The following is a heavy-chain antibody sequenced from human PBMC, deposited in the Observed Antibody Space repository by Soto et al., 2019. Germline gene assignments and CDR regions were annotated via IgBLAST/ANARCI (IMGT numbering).Heavy chain of an antibody. V-gene: IGHV1-46*01. CDR2: INPSGGST. J-gene: IGHJ3*02. CDR1: GYAFTSYY. Sequence: ASVKVSCKASGYAFTSYYMHWVRQAPGQGLEWMGVINPSGGSTSYAQKFQGRATMTRDTSTSTVYMELSSLRFEDTAVYYCATQVDIVSTRRGAFDIRGQGTMVPVS. CDR3: ATQVDIVSTRRGAFDI. D-gene: IGHD5-12*01.